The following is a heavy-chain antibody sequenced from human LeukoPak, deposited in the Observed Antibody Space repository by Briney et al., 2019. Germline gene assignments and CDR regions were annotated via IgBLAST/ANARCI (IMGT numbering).Heavy chain of an antibody. J-gene: IGHJ5*02. CDR3: ARGALEFAPIVAATRFDP. Sequence: SETLSLTCTVSGGSISSYYWSWIRQPPGKGLEWIGEINHSGSTNYNPSLKSRVTISVDTSKNQFSLKLSSVTAADTAVYYCARGALEFAPIVAATRFDPWGQGTLVTVSS. CDR1: GGSISSYY. V-gene: IGHV4-34*01. CDR2: INHSGST. D-gene: IGHD6-13*01.